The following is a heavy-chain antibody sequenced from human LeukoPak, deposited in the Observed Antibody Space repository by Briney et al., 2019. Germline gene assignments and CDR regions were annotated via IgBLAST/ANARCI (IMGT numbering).Heavy chain of an antibody. CDR1: GGSISSYY. V-gene: IGHV4-4*07. CDR3: ARVSPGGNSDY. Sequence: SETLSLTCTVSGGSISSYYWSWIRQPAGKGLEWIGRIYSSGSTNYNPSLKSRVTMSADMSTNQFSRKLSSVTAADTAVYYCARVSPGGNSDYLGQGTLGTVSS. D-gene: IGHD4-23*01. J-gene: IGHJ4*02. CDR2: IYSSGST.